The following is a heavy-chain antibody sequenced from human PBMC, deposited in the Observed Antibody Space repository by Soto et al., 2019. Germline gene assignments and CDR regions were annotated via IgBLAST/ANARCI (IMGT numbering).Heavy chain of an antibody. Sequence: QVQLVESGGGVVQPGRSLRLSCAASGFTFSSYGIHWVRQVPGKGLEWVAVISYDGSNKYYADSVKGRFTISRDNSKNTLYLQMNSMRAKDTAVYYCAKVVADYYGKDFWGQGTTYTVSS. CDR3: AKVVADYYGKDF. CDR2: ISYDGSNK. V-gene: IGHV3-30*18. CDR1: GFTFSSYG. D-gene: IGHD2-15*01. J-gene: IGHJ6*02.